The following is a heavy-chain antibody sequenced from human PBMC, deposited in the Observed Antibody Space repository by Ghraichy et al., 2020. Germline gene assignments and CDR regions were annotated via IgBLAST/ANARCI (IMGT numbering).Heavy chain of an antibody. D-gene: IGHD2-15*01. J-gene: IGHJ4*02. CDR3: ATGRYCSGATCYSFDY. CDR2: IYYSGST. CDR1: GGSVSSGNYY. Sequence: SETLSLTCSVSGGSVSSGNYYWNWIRQPPGKGLEWIGYIYYSGSTNYNPSLKSRVTISLDTSKNQFSLKLSSVSAADTAVYYCATGRYCSGATCYSFDYWGQGTLVTGSS. V-gene: IGHV4-61*01.